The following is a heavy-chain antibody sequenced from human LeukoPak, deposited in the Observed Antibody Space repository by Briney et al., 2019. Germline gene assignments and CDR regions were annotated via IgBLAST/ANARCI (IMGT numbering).Heavy chain of an antibody. CDR1: GGSFSGYY. CDR3: ARYFDD. Sequence: SETLSFTCAVYGGSFSGYYRSWIRQPPGKGLEWIGEINHSGSTNYNPSLKSRVTISVDTSKNQFSLKLSSVTAADTAVYYCARYFDDWGQGTLLTVSS. V-gene: IGHV4-34*01. J-gene: IGHJ4*02. CDR2: INHSGST.